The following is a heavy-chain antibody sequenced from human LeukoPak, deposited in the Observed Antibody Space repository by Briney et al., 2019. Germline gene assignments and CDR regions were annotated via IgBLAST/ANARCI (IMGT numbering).Heavy chain of an antibody. CDR2: ISSSGTTI. J-gene: IGHJ4*02. CDR3: AKDLSMGSSWYPLGY. D-gene: IGHD6-13*01. CDR1: GFTFSGYS. V-gene: IGHV3-48*01. Sequence: GGSLRLSCAASGFTFSGYSMNWVRQAPGKGLEWVSYISSSGTTIHYADSVKGRFTISRDNSKNTLYLQMNSLRAEDTAVYYCAKDLSMGSSWYPLGYWGQGTLVTVSS.